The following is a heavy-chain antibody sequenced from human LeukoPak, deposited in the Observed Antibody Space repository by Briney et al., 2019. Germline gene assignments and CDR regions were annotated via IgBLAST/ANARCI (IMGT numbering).Heavy chain of an antibody. CDR2: INHSGST. CDR3: ARESLTWLQSRTSWFDP. J-gene: IGHJ5*02. D-gene: IGHD5-24*01. V-gene: IGHV4-39*07. Sequence: SETLSLTCTVSGASISGSGYYWGWIRQPPGKGLEWIGEINHSGSTNYNPSLKSRVTISVDTSKNQFSLRLSSVTAAGTAVYYCARESLTWLQSRTSWFDPWGQGTLVTVSS. CDR1: GASISGSGYY.